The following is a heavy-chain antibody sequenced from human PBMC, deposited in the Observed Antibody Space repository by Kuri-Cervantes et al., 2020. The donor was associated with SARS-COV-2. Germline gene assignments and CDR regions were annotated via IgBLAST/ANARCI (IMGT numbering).Heavy chain of an antibody. Sequence: ESLKISCTVSGGSISSSSYYWGWLRQPPGKGLGWIGSSYYSGSTYYNSSLKSRVTISVDTSKNQFSLKLSSGTAADTAVYYCARKGLWSGYLNWGQGTLVTVSS. CDR2: SYYSGST. J-gene: IGHJ4*02. CDR1: GGSISSSSYY. CDR3: ARKGLWSGYLN. V-gene: IGHV4-39*07. D-gene: IGHD3-3*01.